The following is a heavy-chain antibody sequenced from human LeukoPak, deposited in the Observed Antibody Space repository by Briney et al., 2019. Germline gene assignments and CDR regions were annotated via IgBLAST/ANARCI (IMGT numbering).Heavy chain of an antibody. D-gene: IGHD5-18*01. J-gene: IGHJ4*02. CDR2: INHSGST. Sequence: SETLSLTCAVYGGSFSGYYWSWIRQPPGKGLEWIGEINHSGSTNYNPSLKSRVTISVDTSKNQFSLKLSSVTATDTAVYYCAIHGRGYTYGPAGDFDYWGQGTLVTVSS. V-gene: IGHV4-34*01. CDR1: GGSFSGYY. CDR3: AIHGRGYTYGPAGDFDY.